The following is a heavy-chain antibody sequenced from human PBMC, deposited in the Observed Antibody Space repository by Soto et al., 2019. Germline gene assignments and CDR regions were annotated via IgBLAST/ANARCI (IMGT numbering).Heavy chain of an antibody. CDR3: ARVEIATLNAFDI. CDR1: GYSFTSYW. D-gene: IGHD2-21*01. V-gene: IGHV5-51*01. J-gene: IGHJ3*02. CDR2: IYPGDSDT. Sequence: PGESLKISCKGSGYSFTSYWIGWVRQMPGKGLEWMGIIYPGDSDTRYSPSFQGQVTISADKSISTAYLQWSSLKASDTAMYYCARVEIATLNAFDIWGQGTMVTVSS.